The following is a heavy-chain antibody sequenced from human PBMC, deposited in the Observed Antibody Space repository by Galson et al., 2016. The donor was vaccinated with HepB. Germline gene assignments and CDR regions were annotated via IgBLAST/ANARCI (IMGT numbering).Heavy chain of an antibody. CDR1: GFTFSSYA. Sequence: SLRLSCAASGFTFSSYAMSWVRQAPGKGLEWVSAISGGGGSTFYADSVKGRFTISRDNSKNTVYLQMNSLRAEDTAVYYCARGMYYYDSSGYPGPFDYWGRGTLVTVSS. V-gene: IGHV3-23*01. J-gene: IGHJ4*02. CDR2: ISGGGGST. CDR3: ARGMYYYDSSGYPGPFDY. D-gene: IGHD3-22*01.